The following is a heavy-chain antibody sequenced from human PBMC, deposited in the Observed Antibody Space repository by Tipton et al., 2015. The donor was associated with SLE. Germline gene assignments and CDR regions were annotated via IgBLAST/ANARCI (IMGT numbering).Heavy chain of an antibody. CDR2: IYHSGNT. V-gene: IGHV4-38-2*01. CDR1: GYSISSGYY. D-gene: IGHD4-17*01. Sequence: TLSLTCDVSGYSISSGYYWGWIRQSPGKGLEWIGSIYHSGNTYYNPSLKSRVIISVDSSKNQLSLKLNSVTAADTAVYFCARNRSPYYGAFGYWGQGTLVTVSS. J-gene: IGHJ4*02. CDR3: ARNRSPYYGAFGY.